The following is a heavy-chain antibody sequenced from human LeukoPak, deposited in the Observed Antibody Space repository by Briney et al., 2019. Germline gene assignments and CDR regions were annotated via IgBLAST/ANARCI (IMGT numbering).Heavy chain of an antibody. D-gene: IGHD4/OR15-4a*01. Sequence: PGGSLRLSCAASGFTFSSYWMHWVRQAPGKGLVWVSRINSDGSTTNYADSVKGRFTISRDNAKNTLYLQMNSLRADDTAVYYCARRAGAYSHPYDYWGQGTLVTVSS. J-gene: IGHJ4*02. CDR1: GFTFSSYW. V-gene: IGHV3-74*01. CDR3: ARRAGAYSHPYDY. CDR2: INSDGSTT.